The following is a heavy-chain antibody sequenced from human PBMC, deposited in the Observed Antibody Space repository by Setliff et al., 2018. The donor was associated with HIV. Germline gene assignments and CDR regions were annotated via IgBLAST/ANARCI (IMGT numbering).Heavy chain of an antibody. V-gene: IGHV3-7*01. J-gene: IGHJ4*02. CDR1: GFTFSSYW. CDR3: ARGISADYYCSGSL. Sequence: GGSLRLSCAASGFTFSSYWMSWVRQAPGKGLEWVANIKQDGSEKYYVDSVKGRFTISRDNAKNSLYLQMNSLRAEDTAVYHCARGISADYYCSGSLWGQGTLVTASS. D-gene: IGHD3-10*01. CDR2: IKQDGSEK.